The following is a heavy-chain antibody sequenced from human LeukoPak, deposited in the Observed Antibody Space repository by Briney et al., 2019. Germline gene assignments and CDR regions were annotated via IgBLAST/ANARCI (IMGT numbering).Heavy chain of an antibody. CDR1: GFTFSSHG. J-gene: IGHJ6*02. D-gene: IGHD1-14*01. Sequence: GGSLRLSCAASGFTFSSHGMHWVRQAPGKGLEWVAVISYDGSKKYYADSVKGRSTISRDNSKSVLYVEMKSLRAEDRAVYYCAKDSRYFASGMDVWGQGTTVTVSS. CDR3: AKDSRYFASGMDV. CDR2: ISYDGSKK. V-gene: IGHV3-30*18.